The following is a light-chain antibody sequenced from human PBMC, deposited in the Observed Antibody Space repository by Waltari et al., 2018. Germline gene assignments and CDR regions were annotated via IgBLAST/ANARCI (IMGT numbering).Light chain of an antibody. J-gene: IGKJ4*01. V-gene: IGKV2-30*02. CDR1: QSLVHSDGNTY. Sequence: DVVLTQSPLSLPVTLGQPASISCKSSQSLVHSDGNTYLAWFHHRPGQSPRRLIYKVSNRESGVPDRFSASGSGTDFTLKISRVEAEDVGVYYCMQGTHWPLTFGGGTKVEMK. CDR3: MQGTHWPLT. CDR2: KVS.